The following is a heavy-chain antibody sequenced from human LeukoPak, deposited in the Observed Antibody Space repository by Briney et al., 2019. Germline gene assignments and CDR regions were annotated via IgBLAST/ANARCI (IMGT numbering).Heavy chain of an antibody. CDR1: GFTFSSYG. D-gene: IGHD4-17*01. J-gene: IGHJ6*02. V-gene: IGHV3-30*18. Sequence: GGYLRFSCAASGFTFSSYGMHWVRQAPGKGLKGVAVISYDGSNKYYADSVKVRFTIYRDNSKNTLYLQMNSLRAEDTAMYYCAKDRYGDFYYYYGMDVWGQGTTVTVSS. CDR2: ISYDGSNK. CDR3: AKDRYGDFYYYYGMDV.